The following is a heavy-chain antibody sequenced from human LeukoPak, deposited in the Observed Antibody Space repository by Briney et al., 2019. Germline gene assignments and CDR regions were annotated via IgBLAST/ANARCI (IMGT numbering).Heavy chain of an antibody. CDR2: IYYSGST. CDR3: ARQGDSRGGRWFDP. V-gene: IGHV4-61*05. J-gene: IGHJ5*02. CDR1: GGSISSSSYY. Sequence: PSETLSLTCTVSGGSISSSSYYWGWIRQPPGKGLEWIGYIYYSGSTNYNPSLKSRVTISVDTSKNQFSLKLSSVTAADTAVYYCARQGDSRGGRWFDPWGQGTLVTVSS. D-gene: IGHD3-16*01.